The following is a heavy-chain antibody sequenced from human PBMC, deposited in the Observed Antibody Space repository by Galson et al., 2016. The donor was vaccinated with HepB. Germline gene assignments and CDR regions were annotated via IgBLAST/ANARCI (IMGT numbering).Heavy chain of an antibody. CDR2: IYIGGST. Sequence: SLRLSCAASGFTVSSNYMSWVRQAPGKGLEWVSVIYIGGSTYYADSVKGRFTISRDNSKNTVYLQMNSLRAEGTAVYYCARDVRFPGSAPYMDVWGKGTTVTVSS. D-gene: IGHD2-21*01. V-gene: IGHV3-53*01. CDR1: GFTVSSNY. J-gene: IGHJ6*03. CDR3: ARDVRFPGSAPYMDV.